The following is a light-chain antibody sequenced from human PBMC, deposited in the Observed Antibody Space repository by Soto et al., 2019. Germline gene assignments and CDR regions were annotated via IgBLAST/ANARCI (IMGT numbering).Light chain of an antibody. Sequence: DLQMPQSPSSLSASVGDRVTITCRASQDIRNGVGWFQQKPGKAPKRLIYAASGLESGVPSRFSGSGSGTEFSLTISSLQPEDFATYYCLQHNSYPFAFGPGTKVDIK. V-gene: IGKV1-17*01. CDR3: LQHNSYPFA. J-gene: IGKJ3*01. CDR1: QDIRNG. CDR2: AAS.